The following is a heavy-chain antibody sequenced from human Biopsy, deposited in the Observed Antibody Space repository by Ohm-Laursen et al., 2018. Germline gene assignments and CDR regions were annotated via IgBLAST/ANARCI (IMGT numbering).Heavy chain of an antibody. CDR3: ARSIDYGNSYFQY. D-gene: IGHD4/OR15-4a*01. Sequence: GTLSLTCTVSGGSISSYYWNWIRQPAGGGLEYIGRLYTTGSNNYNPSLRSRVTMSEDTSKNQFPLNLRSVTAADTAVHFCARSIDYGNSYFQYWGQGILVTVSS. V-gene: IGHV4-4*07. CDR2: LYTTGSN. CDR1: GGSISSYY. J-gene: IGHJ1*01.